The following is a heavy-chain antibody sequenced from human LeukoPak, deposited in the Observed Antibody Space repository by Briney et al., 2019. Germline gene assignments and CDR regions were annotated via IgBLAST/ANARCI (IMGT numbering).Heavy chain of an antibody. Sequence: RRASVKVSCKASGYTFTSYGISWVRQAPGQGLEWMGWISAYNGNTKYAQKLQGRVTMTTDTSTSTAYMELRNLRSDDTAVYYCATPHELYGDLDYWGQGTLVTVSS. D-gene: IGHD4-17*01. CDR3: ATPHELYGDLDY. V-gene: IGHV1-18*01. CDR1: GYTFTSYG. CDR2: ISAYNGNT. J-gene: IGHJ4*02.